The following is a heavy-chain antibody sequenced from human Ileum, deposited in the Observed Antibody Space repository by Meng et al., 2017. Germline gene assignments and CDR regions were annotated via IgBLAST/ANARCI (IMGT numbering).Heavy chain of an antibody. CDR2: ISSSGSTI. V-gene: IGHV3-48*03. CDR1: GFTFSSYE. D-gene: IGHD4-17*01. CDR3: ARAAPGDGDYGYAFDI. Sequence: GGSLRPSCAASGFTFSSYEMNWVRQAPGKGLERVSYISSSGSTIYYADSVKGRFTISSDNAKNSLYLQMNSLRAEDTAVYYCARAAPGDGDYGYAFDIWGQGTMVTVSS. J-gene: IGHJ3*02.